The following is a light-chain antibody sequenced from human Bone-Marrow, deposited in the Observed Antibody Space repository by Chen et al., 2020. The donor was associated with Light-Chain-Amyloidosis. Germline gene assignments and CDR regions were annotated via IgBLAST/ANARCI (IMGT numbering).Light chain of an antibody. J-gene: IGLJ3*02. CDR3: QVWDRSSDRPV. CDR1: NIGSTS. Sequence: SYLLTQPSSVAVAPGQTATIACGGNNIGSTSVHWYQQTPGQAPLLVVYDDSDRPSGIPERLSGSNSGNTATLTINRVEAGDEADYYCQVWDRSSDRPVFGGGTKLTVL. CDR2: DDS. V-gene: IGLV3-21*02.